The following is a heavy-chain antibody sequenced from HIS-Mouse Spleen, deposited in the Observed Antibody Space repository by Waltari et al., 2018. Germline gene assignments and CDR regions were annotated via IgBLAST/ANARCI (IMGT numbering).Heavy chain of an antibody. Sequence: QVQLQQWGAGLLKPSETLSLTCAVYGGSFSGYYCSWFRQPPGKGLEWIGEINHSGSTNYNPSLKSRVTISVDTSKNQFSLKLSSVTAADTAVYYCAGYNWNYGTDYWGQGTLVTVSS. CDR1: GGSFSGYY. V-gene: IGHV4-34*01. CDR3: AGYNWNYGTDY. J-gene: IGHJ4*02. D-gene: IGHD1-7*01. CDR2: INHSGST.